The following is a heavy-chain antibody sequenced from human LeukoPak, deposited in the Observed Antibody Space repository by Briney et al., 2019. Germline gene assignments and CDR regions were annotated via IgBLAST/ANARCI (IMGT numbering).Heavy chain of an antibody. CDR1: GFTVSSNS. D-gene: IGHD3-22*01. CDR2: IYSGGST. V-gene: IGHV3-66*01. Sequence: VGSLRLSCAASGFTVSSNSMSWVRQAPGKGLEWVSVIYSGGSTFYADSVKGRFTISRDNSKNTLYLQMNSLRAEDTAVYYCARKHYYDSSGFFPPMDYWGQGTLVTVSS. J-gene: IGHJ4*02. CDR3: ARKHYYDSSGFFPPMDY.